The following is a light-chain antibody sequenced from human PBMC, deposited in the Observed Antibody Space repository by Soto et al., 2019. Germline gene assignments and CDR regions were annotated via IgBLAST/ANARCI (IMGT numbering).Light chain of an antibody. J-gene: IGKJ2*01. CDR3: QQYGSSLYT. CDR2: GAS. CDR1: QSVSSSY. V-gene: IGKV3-20*01. Sequence: EIVLTQSPGTLSLSPGERATLSCRASQSVSSSYLAWYQQKPGQAPRLLIYGASSRATGIPDRFSGSVSGTDFSLTISRREPEDFAVYYCQQYGSSLYTFGQGTKLEIK.